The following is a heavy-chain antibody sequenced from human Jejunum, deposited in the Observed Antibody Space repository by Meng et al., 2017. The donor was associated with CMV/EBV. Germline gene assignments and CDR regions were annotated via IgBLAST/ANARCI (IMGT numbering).Heavy chain of an antibody. D-gene: IGHD1-26*01. CDR2: INPKTGDT. CDR3: AKDGGSYLDYYFDY. CDR1: EYTFTTYY. Sequence: EYTFTTYYVQWVRQAPGQGLEWMGWINPKTGDTNYAQKFQGRVIMTRDMSINTVHMELTRLRSDDTAVYYCAKDGGSYLDYYFDYWGQGTLVTVSS. J-gene: IGHJ4*02. V-gene: IGHV1-2*02.